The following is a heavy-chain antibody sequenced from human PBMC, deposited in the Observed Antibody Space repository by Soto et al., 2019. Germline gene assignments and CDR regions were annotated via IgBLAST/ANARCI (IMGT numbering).Heavy chain of an antibody. CDR1: GFTFGSYA. CDR3: TYLHYDILTGSIWHYFDY. V-gene: IGHV3-23*01. CDR2: MNGGGGST. J-gene: IGHJ4*02. Sequence: GGSLRLSCAASGFTFGSYAMSWVRQAPGKGLEWVSSMNGGGGSTYYAESVQGRFTISRDNSKNTLYLQMNSLRVEDTAVYYCTYLHYDILTGSIWHYFDYWGQGTLVTVSS. D-gene: IGHD3-9*01.